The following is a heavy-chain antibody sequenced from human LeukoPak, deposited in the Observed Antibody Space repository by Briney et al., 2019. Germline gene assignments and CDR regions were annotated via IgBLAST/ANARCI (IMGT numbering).Heavy chain of an antibody. J-gene: IGHJ4*02. V-gene: IGHV4-30-2*01. D-gene: IGHD6-13*01. CDR2: FYHSGST. Sequence: PSETLPLTCAVSGGSVTSGAYSWTWIRQPPGKGLEWIGYFYHSGSTYYNPSLKSRVTISVDRSKNQFSLKLGSVTAADTAVYYCASVPAAAHRGYFDFWGQGTLVTVSS. CDR1: GGSVTSGAYS. CDR3: ASVPAAAHRGYFDF.